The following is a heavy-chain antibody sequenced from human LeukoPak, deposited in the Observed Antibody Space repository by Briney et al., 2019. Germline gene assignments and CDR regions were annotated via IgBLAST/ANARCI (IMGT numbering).Heavy chain of an antibody. CDR2: ISGSGGST. Sequence: GGSLRLSCAASGFTFSSYAMSWVRQAPGKGLEWVSAISGSGGSTYYADSVKGRFTISRDNSKNTLYLQMNSLRAEDTAVYYCAKDLYSGSYYHAELFDYWGQGTLVTVSS. D-gene: IGHD1-26*01. V-gene: IGHV3-23*01. CDR1: GFTFSSYA. J-gene: IGHJ4*02. CDR3: AKDLYSGSYYHAELFDY.